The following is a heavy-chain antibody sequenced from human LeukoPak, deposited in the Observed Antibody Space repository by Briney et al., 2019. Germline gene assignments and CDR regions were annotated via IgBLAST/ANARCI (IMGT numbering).Heavy chain of an antibody. V-gene: IGHV3-30*18. CDR2: LSDDGSNK. CDR1: RFTLSYFA. Sequence: QSGGSLRLACSASRFTLSYFAMHSVRQARGKGLGWVAVLSDDGSNKFYADSVKGRFTISRDNSKNTLYLQMNSLRAEDTAFYYCAKDPHSSSWYYFDCWGQGTLVTVSS. J-gene: IGHJ4*02. CDR3: AKDPHSSSWYYFDC. D-gene: IGHD6-13*01.